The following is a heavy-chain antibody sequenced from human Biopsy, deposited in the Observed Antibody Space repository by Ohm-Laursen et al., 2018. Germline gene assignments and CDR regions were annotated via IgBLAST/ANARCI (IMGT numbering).Heavy chain of an antibody. V-gene: IGHV4-4*07. CDR2: IYTRGIT. D-gene: IGHD1-14*01. Sequence: TLSLTCTVSGGSLSSYSWSWTRQPAGKGLEGVGQIYTRGITNYNPYLKSRVPIPVAKSKNKFPRRVSSVTAADTAVYYCARDRDRRGWFDPWGQGTLVTVSS. J-gene: IGHJ5*02. CDR1: GGSLSSYS. CDR3: ARDRDRRGWFDP.